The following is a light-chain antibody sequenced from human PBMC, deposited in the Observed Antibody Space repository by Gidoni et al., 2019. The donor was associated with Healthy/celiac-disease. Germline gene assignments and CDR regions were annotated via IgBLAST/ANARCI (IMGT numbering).Light chain of an antibody. CDR2: AAS. Sequence: DIQMTQSPSSLSASVGDRVTITCRASQSISSYLNWYQQKPGKAPKLLIYAASSLQSGVPSRFSGSGSGTDFTLNISSLQPEDFATYYCQQSYSTPITFGPGTKVEIK. V-gene: IGKV1-39*01. CDR1: QSISSY. J-gene: IGKJ3*01. CDR3: QQSYSTPIT.